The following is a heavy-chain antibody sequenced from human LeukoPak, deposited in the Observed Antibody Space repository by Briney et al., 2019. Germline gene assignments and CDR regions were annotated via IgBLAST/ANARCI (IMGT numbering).Heavy chain of an antibody. CDR3: ATNEWSGYYFEY. J-gene: IGHJ4*02. CDR2: IYYSGST. Sequence: PSETLSLTCTVSGGSISSSSYYWVWIRQPPGKGLEWIGSIYYSGSTYYNPSLMSRVTISVDTSKSQFSLKLSSVTAADTAVYYCATNEWSGYYFEYWGQGTLVPVSS. CDR1: GGSISSSSYY. D-gene: IGHD3-3*01. V-gene: IGHV4-39*01.